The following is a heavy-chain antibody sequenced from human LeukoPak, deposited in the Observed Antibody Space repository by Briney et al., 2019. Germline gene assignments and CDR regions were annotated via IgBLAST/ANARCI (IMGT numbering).Heavy chain of an antibody. D-gene: IGHD7-27*01. CDR2: ISAYNGNT. CDR1: GYTFTSYG. Sequence: ASVKVSCKASGYTFTSYGISWVRQAPGQGLEWMGWISAYNGNTNYAQKLQGRVTMTTDTSTSTAYMELRSLRSDDTAVYYCARDSPPGKLTGPYLWFDPWGQGTLVTVSS. CDR3: ARDSPPGKLTGPYLWFDP. J-gene: IGHJ5*02. V-gene: IGHV1-18*01.